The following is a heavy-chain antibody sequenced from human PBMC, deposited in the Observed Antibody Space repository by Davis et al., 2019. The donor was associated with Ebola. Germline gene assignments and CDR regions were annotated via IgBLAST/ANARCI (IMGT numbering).Heavy chain of an antibody. CDR1: DDSLSSGIYY. V-gene: IGHV4-61*01. D-gene: IGHD1-26*01. J-gene: IGHJ4*02. CDR2: IYYSGST. Sequence: MPGGSLRLSCSVSDDSLSSGIYYWSWIRQQSGKGLEWIGYIYYSGSTNYNPSLKSRVTISVDTSKNQFSLKLSSVTAADTAVYYCARLAGGSYYSWAVDYWGQGTLVTVSS. CDR3: ARLAGGSYYSWAVDY.